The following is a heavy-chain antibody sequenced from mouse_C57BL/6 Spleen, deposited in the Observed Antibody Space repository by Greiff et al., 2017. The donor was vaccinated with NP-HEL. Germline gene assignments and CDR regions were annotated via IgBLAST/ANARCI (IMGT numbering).Heavy chain of an antibody. CDR3: AIVYGYDVEWYFDV. CDR2: IHPSDSDT. Sequence: QVQLKQPGAELVKPGASVKVSCKASGYTFTSYWMHWVKQRPGQGLEWIGRIHPSDSDTNYNQKFKGKATLTVDKSSSTAYMQLSSLTSEDSAVYYCAIVYGYDVEWYFDVWGTGTTVTVSS. J-gene: IGHJ1*03. V-gene: IGHV1-74*01. CDR1: GYTFTSYW. D-gene: IGHD2-2*01.